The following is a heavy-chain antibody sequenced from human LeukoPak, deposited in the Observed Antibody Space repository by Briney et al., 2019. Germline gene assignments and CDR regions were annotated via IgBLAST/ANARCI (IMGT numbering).Heavy chain of an antibody. CDR3: TRLTGDDCNSTSCRDY. V-gene: IGHV3-73*01. CDR2: IRSKANSYAT. CDR1: GFTFSGSA. Sequence: GGSLKLSCAASGFTFSGSAMHWVRQASGKGLEWVGRIRSKANSYATAYAASVKGRFTISRDDSKNTAYLQMNSLKTEDTAVYYCTRLTGDDCNSTSCRDYWGQGTLVTVSS. J-gene: IGHJ4*02. D-gene: IGHD2-2*01.